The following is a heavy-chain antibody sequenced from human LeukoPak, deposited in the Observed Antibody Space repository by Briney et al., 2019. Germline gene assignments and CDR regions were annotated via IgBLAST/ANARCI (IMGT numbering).Heavy chain of an antibody. CDR3: ARDLSGVTGYTYGRGIDY. CDR2: IKKDGSEK. Sequence: GGSLRLSCAAFGFTFRNYNMNWVRQAPGKGLEWVANIKKDGSEKYFVDSVKGRFTISRDNAKTSLYLRMNSLRAEDTAVYYCARDLSGVTGYTYGRGIDYWGQGTLVTVSS. V-gene: IGHV3-7*01. D-gene: IGHD5-18*01. CDR1: GFTFRNYN. J-gene: IGHJ4*02.